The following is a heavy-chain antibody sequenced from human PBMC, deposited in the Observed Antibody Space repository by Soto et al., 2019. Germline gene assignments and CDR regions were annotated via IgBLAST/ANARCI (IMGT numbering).Heavy chain of an antibody. J-gene: IGHJ4*02. Sequence: SETLSLTCTVSGGSIRSGDYYWSWIRQPPGKGLEWIGSIYYSGSTYYNPSLRSRVTISVDTSKNQFSLKLSSVTAADTAVYYCARRQSSSWYGLWGQGTLVTVSS. CDR1: GGSIRSGDYY. CDR3: ARRQSSSWYGL. D-gene: IGHD6-13*01. V-gene: IGHV4-39*01. CDR2: IYYSGST.